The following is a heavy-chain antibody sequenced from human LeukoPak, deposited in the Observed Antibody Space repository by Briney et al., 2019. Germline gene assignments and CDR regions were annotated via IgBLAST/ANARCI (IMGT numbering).Heavy chain of an antibody. CDR3: ARGYYDFWSGYQPYYFDY. Sequence: ASVKVSCTASGYTFTGYYMHWVRQAPGQGLEWMGWINPNSGGTNYAQKFQGRVTMTRDTSISTAYMELSRLRSDDTAVYYCARGYYDFWSGYQPYYFDYWGQGTLVTVSS. CDR2: INPNSGGT. D-gene: IGHD3-3*01. J-gene: IGHJ4*02. CDR1: GYTFTGYY. V-gene: IGHV1-2*02.